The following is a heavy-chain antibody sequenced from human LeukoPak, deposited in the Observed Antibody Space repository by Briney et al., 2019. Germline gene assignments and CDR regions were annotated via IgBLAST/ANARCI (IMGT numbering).Heavy chain of an antibody. Sequence: PGGSLRLSCAASGFTFSSDAMSWVRQAPGKGLEWVSAISGSGGSTYYADSVKGRFTISRDNSKNTLYLQMNSLRAEDTAVYSCAKDRADIVVVPAAMYYYYYYYMDVWGKGTTVTVSS. CDR3: AKDRADIVVVPAAMYYYYYYYMDV. CDR2: ISGSGGST. D-gene: IGHD2-2*01. J-gene: IGHJ6*03. CDR1: GFTFSSDA. V-gene: IGHV3-23*01.